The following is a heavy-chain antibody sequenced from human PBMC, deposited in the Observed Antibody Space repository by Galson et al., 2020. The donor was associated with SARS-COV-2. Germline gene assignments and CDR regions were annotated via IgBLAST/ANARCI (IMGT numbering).Heavy chain of an antibody. J-gene: IGHJ6*02. V-gene: IGHV4-39*07. CDR1: GGSISSSSYY. D-gene: IGHD3-22*01. Sequence: LETLSLTCTVSGGSISSSSYYWGWIRQPPGKGLEWIGSIYYSGSTYYNPSLKSRVTISVDTSKNQFSLKLSSVTAADTAVYYCASLSYYYDSSGYLNYGMDVWGQGTTVTVSS. CDR2: IYYSGST. CDR3: ASLSYYYDSSGYLNYGMDV.